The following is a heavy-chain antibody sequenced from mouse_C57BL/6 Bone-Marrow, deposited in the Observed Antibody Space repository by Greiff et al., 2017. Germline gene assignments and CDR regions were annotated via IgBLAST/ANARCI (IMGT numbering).Heavy chain of an antibody. Sequence: ESGPGLVKPSQSLSLTCSVTGYSITSGYYWNWIRQFPGNKLEWMGYISYDGSNNYNPSLKNRISITRDTSKNQVFLKLNSVTTEDTATYYCAREGNWDAWFAYGGQGTLVTVSA. CDR3: AREGNWDAWFAY. J-gene: IGHJ3*01. CDR2: ISYDGSN. V-gene: IGHV3-6*01. D-gene: IGHD4-1*01. CDR1: GYSITSGYY.